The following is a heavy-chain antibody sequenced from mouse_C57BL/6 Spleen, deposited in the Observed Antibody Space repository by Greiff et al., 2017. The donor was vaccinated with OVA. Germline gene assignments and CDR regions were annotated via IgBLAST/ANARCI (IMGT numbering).Heavy chain of an antibody. V-gene: IGHV5-4*01. CDR1: GFTFSSYA. CDR2: ISDGGSYT. J-gene: IGHJ3*01. Sequence: EVQLVESGGGLVKPGGSLKLSCAASGFTFSSYAMSWVRQTPEKRLEWVATISDGGSYTYYPENVKGRFTISRDNAKNNLYLQMSHLKSEDTAMYYCARDLWFAYWGQGTLVTVSA. CDR3: ARDLWFAY.